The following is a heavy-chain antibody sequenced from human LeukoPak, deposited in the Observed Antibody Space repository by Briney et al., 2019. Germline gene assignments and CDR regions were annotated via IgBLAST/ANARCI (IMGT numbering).Heavy chain of an antibody. J-gene: IGHJ4*02. CDR2: ISSSGDTT. CDR1: GFTFTNFG. V-gene: IGHV3-23*01. D-gene: IGHD3-10*01. Sequence: PGGSLRLSCAASGFTFTNFGMSWVRQAPGKELEWVSRISSSGDTTNYADSVKGRLTISRDNSKNSVYLQMNSLRAEDTAVYYCARGRNYGSGSYVFDYWGRGTLVTVSS. CDR3: ARGRNYGSGSYVFDY.